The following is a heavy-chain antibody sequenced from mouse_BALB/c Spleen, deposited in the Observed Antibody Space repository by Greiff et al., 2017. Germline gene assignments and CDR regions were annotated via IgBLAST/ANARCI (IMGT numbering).Heavy chain of an antibody. CDR3: ARGGYYRYWYFDV. Sequence: EVQVVESGPELVKPGASVKMSCKASGYTFTSYVMHWVKQKPGQGLEWIGYINPYNDGTKYNEKFKGKATLTSDKSSSTAYMELSSLTSEDSAVYYCARGGYYRYWYFDVWGAGTTVTVSS. CDR1: GYTFTSYV. CDR2: INPYNDGT. D-gene: IGHD2-14*01. J-gene: IGHJ1*01. V-gene: IGHV1-14*01.